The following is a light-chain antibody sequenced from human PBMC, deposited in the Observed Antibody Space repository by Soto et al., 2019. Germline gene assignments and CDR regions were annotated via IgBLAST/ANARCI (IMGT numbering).Light chain of an antibody. J-gene: IGLJ3*02. CDR1: SSDVGGYKY. CDR3: SSYTTSSTLV. Sequence: QSALTQPPSASGSPGQSITISCTGSSSDVGGYKYVSWYQQHPGRAPKLMIYEVSNWPSGVSNRFSGSKSGNTASLTISGLQAEDEADYYCSSYTTSSTLVFGGGTKVTVL. CDR2: EVS. V-gene: IGLV2-14*01.